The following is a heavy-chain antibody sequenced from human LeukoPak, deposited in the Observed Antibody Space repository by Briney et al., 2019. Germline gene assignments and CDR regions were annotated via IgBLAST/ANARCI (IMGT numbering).Heavy chain of an antibody. CDR3: AKFFAPSGGGSGWPWVIDH. CDR2: ITNSGNSK. J-gene: IGHJ5*02. V-gene: IGHV3-11*03. D-gene: IGHD6-25*01. Sequence: KTGGSLRLSCAASGVMFSGYYMSWIRQAPGKGLEWVSYITNSGNSKSYADSVKGRFTISRDNSKNSLFLQMYSLRAEDTAVYYCAKFFAPSGGGSGWPWVIDHWGLGTLVTVSS. CDR1: GVMFSGYY.